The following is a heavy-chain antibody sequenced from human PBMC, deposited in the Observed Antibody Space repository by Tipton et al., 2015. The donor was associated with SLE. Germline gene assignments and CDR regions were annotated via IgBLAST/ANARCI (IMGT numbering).Heavy chain of an antibody. D-gene: IGHD2-8*01. CDR3: AKVVYANGGIYYYGMDV. CDR2: IWYDGSNK. J-gene: IGHJ6*02. Sequence: SLRLSCAASGFTFDDYAMHWVRQAPGKGLEWVAVIWYDGSNKYYADSVKGRFTISRDNSKNTPYLQMNSLRAEDTAVYYCAKVVYANGGIYYYGMDVWGQGTTVTVSS. V-gene: IGHV3-30*04. CDR1: GFTFDDYA.